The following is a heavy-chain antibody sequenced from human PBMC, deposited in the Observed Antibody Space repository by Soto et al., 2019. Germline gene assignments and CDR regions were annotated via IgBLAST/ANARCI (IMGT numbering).Heavy chain of an antibody. D-gene: IGHD4-17*01. CDR3: ARSGFETTVVTLGYYGMDV. CDR2: IIPIFGTA. V-gene: IGHV1-69*13. CDR1: GGTFSSYA. Sequence: SVKVSCKASGGTFSSYAISWLRQAPGQGLEWMGGIIPIFGTANYAQKFQGRVTITADESTSTAYMELSSLRSEDTAVYYCARSGFETTVVTLGYYGMDVWGQGTTVTVSS. J-gene: IGHJ6*02.